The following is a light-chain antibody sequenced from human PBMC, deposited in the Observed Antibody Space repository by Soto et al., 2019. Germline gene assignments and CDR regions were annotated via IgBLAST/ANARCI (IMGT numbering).Light chain of an antibody. CDR1: QSVSSY. Sequence: EIVLTESPATLSLSQWERATLSCRASQSVSSYLAWYQQKPGQAPRLLIYDASNRATGIPARFSGSGSGTDYTLTISSLEPENFAVYYCQHCGSSPITLGQGTRLEIK. CDR2: DAS. J-gene: IGKJ5*01. V-gene: IGKV3-11*01. CDR3: QHCGSSPIT.